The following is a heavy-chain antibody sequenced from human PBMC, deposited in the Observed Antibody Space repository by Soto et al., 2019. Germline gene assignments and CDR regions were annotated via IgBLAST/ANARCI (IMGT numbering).Heavy chain of an antibody. CDR2: IIPILGIA. J-gene: IGHJ1*01. CDR1: GGTFSSYT. D-gene: IGHD3-16*01. V-gene: IGHV1-69*08. CDR3: AREDTLKYFQH. Sequence: QVQLVQSGAEVQKPGSSVKVSCKASGGTFSSYTISWVRQAPGQGLEWMGRIIPILGIANYAQKFQGRVTITADKSTSTAFMELSSLRSEDTAVYYCAREDTLKYFQHWGQGTLVTVSS.